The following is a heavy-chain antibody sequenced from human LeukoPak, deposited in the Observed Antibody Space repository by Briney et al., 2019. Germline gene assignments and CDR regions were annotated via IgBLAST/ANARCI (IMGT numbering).Heavy chain of an antibody. V-gene: IGHV3-30*02. Sequence: GGTLRLSCAASGFTFSSYGMSWVRQAPGKGLEWVAFIRYDGSNKYYADSVKGRFTISRDNSKNTLYLQMNSLRAEDTAVYYCAKARWFGELVDYWGQGTLVTVSS. J-gene: IGHJ4*02. CDR2: IRYDGSNK. CDR3: AKARWFGELVDY. D-gene: IGHD3-10*01. CDR1: GFTFSSYG.